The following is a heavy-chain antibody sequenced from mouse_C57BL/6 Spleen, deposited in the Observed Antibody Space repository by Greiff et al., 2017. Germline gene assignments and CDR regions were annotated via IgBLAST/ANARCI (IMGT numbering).Heavy chain of an antibody. D-gene: IGHD1-1*01. CDR1: GFTFSDYG. V-gene: IGHV5-17*01. J-gene: IGHJ4*01. Sequence: EVQRVESGGGLVKPGGSLKLSCAASGFTFSDYGMHWVRQAPEKGLEWVAYISSGSSTIYYADTVKGRFTISRDNAKNTLFLQMTSLRSGDTAMYYCARPPWYGSSYGAMDYWGQGTSVTVSS. CDR2: ISSGSSTI. CDR3: ARPPWYGSSYGAMDY.